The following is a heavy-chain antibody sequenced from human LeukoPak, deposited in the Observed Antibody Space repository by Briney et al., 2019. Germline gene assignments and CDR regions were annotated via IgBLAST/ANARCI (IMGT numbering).Heavy chain of an antibody. Sequence: GGSLRLSCVASGLSFINYAMTWVRQAPGKGLEWVSSINSGSAGSTFYADPVRGRSTISRDNSKSTLYLQMNNLRAEDTAKYYCTKDYCGKFCSAVWGQGTTVTVSS. CDR2: INSGSAGST. V-gene: IGHV3-23*01. CDR1: GLSFINYA. CDR3: TKDYCGKFCSAV. D-gene: IGHD3-9*01. J-gene: IGHJ6*02.